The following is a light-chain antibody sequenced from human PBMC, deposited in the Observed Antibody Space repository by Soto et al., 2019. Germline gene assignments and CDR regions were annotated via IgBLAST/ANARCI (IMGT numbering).Light chain of an antibody. V-gene: IGKV1-33*01. CDR2: DAS. J-gene: IGKJ5*01. Sequence: GDRVPIPCQASQDISNYLNWYQQTPGKAPKLLIYDASNLETGVPSRFSGSGSGTEFTLTISSLQADDFATYYCQQSDTYPLTFGQGTRLEIK. CDR3: QQSDTYPLT. CDR1: QDISNY.